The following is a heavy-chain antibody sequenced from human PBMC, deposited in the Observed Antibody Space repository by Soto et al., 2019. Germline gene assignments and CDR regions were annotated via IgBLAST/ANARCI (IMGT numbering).Heavy chain of an antibody. J-gene: IGHJ6*02. Sequence: GESLKISCKGSGYSFTSYWIGWVRQMPGKGLEWMGIIYPGDSDTRYSPSFQGQVTISADKSINTAYLQWSSLKASDTAMYYCARTSAAGNYYYGLAASGQRTTVTVSS. CDR1: GYSFTSYW. D-gene: IGHD6-13*01. V-gene: IGHV5-51*01. CDR3: ARTSAAGNYYYGLAA. CDR2: IYPGDSDT.